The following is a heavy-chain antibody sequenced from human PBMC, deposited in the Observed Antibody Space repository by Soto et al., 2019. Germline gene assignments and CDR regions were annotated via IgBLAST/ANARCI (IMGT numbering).Heavy chain of an antibody. CDR3: ERDHLGYCSSTSCRYWFDL. J-gene: IGHJ5*02. CDR1: GGSISSYY. CDR2: IYTSGST. D-gene: IGHD2-2*01. Sequence: PSETLSLTCTASGGSISSYYWSWIRQPAGKGLEWIGRIYTSGSTNYNPSLKSRVTMSVDTSKNQFSLKLSSVTAADTAVYYCERDHLGYCSSTSCRYWFDLWGQRTLVTVSS. V-gene: IGHV4-4*07.